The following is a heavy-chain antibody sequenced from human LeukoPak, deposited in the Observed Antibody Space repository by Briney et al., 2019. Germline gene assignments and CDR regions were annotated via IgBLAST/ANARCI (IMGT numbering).Heavy chain of an antibody. CDR3: ARGGSWFDP. V-gene: IGHV4-59*01. CDR2: IYYSGST. Sequence: SETLSLTCTVSGGSISSYYWSWIRQPPGKGLEWIGYIYYSGSTNYNPSLKSRVTISVDTSKNQFSLKLSSVTAADTAVYYCARGGSWFDPWGQGTLVTVSS. J-gene: IGHJ5*02. CDR1: GGSISSYY.